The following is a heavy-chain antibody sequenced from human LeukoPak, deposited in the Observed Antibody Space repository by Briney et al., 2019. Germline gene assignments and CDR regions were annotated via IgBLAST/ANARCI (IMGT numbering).Heavy chain of an antibody. J-gene: IGHJ4*02. Sequence: SETLSLTCTVSGGSISGNYWSWIRQPPGKGLEWIGYIYSSGSTYYNPSLKSRVTISVDTSKNQFSLKLTSVTAADTAVYYCARDRWVLDYWGRGTLVTVSS. V-gene: IGHV4-59*01. D-gene: IGHD5-24*01. CDR2: IYSSGST. CDR3: ARDRWVLDY. CDR1: GGSISGNY.